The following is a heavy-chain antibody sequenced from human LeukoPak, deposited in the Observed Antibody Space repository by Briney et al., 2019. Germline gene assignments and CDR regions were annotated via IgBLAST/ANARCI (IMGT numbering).Heavy chain of an antibody. D-gene: IGHD1-7*01. Sequence: GGSLRPSCAASGFTFSSYAMHWVRQAPGKGLEWVAVISYDGSNKYYADSVKGRFTISRDNSKNTLYLQMNSLRAEDTAVYYCARDQTGTLDYWGQGTLVTVSS. CDR1: GFTFSSYA. CDR3: ARDQTGTLDY. CDR2: ISYDGSNK. J-gene: IGHJ4*02. V-gene: IGHV3-30-3*01.